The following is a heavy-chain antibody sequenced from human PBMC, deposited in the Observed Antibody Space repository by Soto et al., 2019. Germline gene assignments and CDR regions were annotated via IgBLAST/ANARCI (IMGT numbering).Heavy chain of an antibody. V-gene: IGHV4-38-2*01. Sequence: SETLSLTCAVSGYSISSGYYWGWIRQPPGKGLEWIGSIYHSGSTYYNPSLKSRVTISVDTSKNQFSLKLSSVTAADTAVYYCARARVEGRRLRKPGGYYFDYGGQGTIVTVSS. J-gene: IGHJ4*02. D-gene: IGHD6-25*01. CDR3: ARARVEGRRLRKPGGYYFDY. CDR1: GYSISSGYY. CDR2: IYHSGST.